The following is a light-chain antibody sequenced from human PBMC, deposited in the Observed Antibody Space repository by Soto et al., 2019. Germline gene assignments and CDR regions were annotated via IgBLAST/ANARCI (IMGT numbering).Light chain of an antibody. CDR2: GAS. Sequence: EIVMTQSPATLSVSPGERATLSCRASQSVSSNLAWYQQKPGQAPRLLIYGASTRATGIPARFSGSGSATQFTLTIRSLQSEDFAVYYCHQYHNWPPSTFGQGPKVELK. J-gene: IGKJ1*01. CDR1: QSVSSN. CDR3: HQYHNWPPST. V-gene: IGKV3-15*01.